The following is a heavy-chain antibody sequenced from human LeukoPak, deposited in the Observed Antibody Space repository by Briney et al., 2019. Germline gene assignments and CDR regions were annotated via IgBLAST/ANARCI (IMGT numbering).Heavy chain of an antibody. CDR3: AVGTWLARGGAFDI. CDR2: FDPEDGET. J-gene: IGHJ3*02. V-gene: IGHV1-24*01. Sequence: ASVKVSCKVSGYTLTELSMHWVRQAPGKGLEWMGGFDPEDGETIYAQKFQGRVTMTEDTSTDTAYMELSSLRFEDTAVYYCAVGTWLARGGAFDIWGQGTMVTVSS. D-gene: IGHD6-19*01. CDR1: GYTLTELS.